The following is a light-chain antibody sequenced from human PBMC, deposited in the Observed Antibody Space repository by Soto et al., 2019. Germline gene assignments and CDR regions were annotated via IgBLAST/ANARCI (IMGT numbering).Light chain of an antibody. J-gene: IGKJ1*01. V-gene: IGKV2-24*01. CDR1: QSLVHTDGNTY. CDR3: MQATHFPRT. CDR2: KIS. Sequence: DIVMTQSPLSSPVTLGQPASISCRSSQSLVHTDGNTYLSWLHQRPGQPPRLLIYKISNRLIGVPDRFSGSGAGTYFTLEISRVEAEDVGVYYCMQATHFPRTFGQGTKVEIK.